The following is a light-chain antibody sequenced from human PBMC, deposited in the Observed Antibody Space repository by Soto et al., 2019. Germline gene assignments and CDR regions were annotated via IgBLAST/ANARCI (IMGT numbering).Light chain of an antibody. J-gene: IGLJ1*01. CDR2: DND. Sequence: QSVLTQPPSVSAAPGQKVTISCSESGSNIGNNYVSWYQQLPGTAPKLLIYDNDKRPSGVPDRFSGSKSGTSATLGITGLQTGDEADYYCGTWDSSLSTYVFGAGTKVTVL. CDR3: GTWDSSLSTYV. V-gene: IGLV1-51*01. CDR1: GSNIGNNY.